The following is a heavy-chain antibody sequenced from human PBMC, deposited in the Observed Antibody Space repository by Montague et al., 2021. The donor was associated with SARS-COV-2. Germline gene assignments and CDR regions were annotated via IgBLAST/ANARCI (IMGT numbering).Heavy chain of an antibody. Sequence: SETLSLTCTVSGDSISSSSYDWGWIRRPPGKGLEWIGHISYHGNTYYNPSLKSRVTISIDTSRNQFSLRVFSVTATDTAIYYCARRLDYWDSSGQRRHFDYWGQGTLVTVSS. CDR1: GDSISSSSYD. V-gene: IGHV4-39*01. CDR2: ISYHGNT. J-gene: IGHJ4*02. CDR3: ARRLDYWDSSGQRRHFDY. D-gene: IGHD3-22*01.